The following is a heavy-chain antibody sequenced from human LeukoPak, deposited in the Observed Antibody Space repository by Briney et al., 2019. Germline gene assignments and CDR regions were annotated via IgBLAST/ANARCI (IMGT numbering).Heavy chain of an antibody. V-gene: IGHV4-39*01. J-gene: IGHJ2*01. D-gene: IGHD3-22*01. CDR2: IYYTGST. Sequence: SSETLSLTCTVSGGSISTRDYYWGWIRQPPGKGLEWIASIYYTGSTYYSPSLRSRATMSVDTSKNQFSLELSAVTAADTAFYYCARVVYYYDVSGYSFDLWGRGTLVAVPS. CDR3: ARVVYYYDVSGYSFDL. CDR1: GGSISTRDYY.